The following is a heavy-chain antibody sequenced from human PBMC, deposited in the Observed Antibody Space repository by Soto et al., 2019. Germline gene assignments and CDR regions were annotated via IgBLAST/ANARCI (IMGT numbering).Heavy chain of an antibody. CDR3: ATKYQHPAPNL. D-gene: IGHD2-2*01. CDR1: GFTFSSYS. J-gene: IGHJ4*02. V-gene: IGHV3-48*03. Sequence: PGGSLRLSCTAYGFTFSSYSMNWVRQAPGKGLEWISYINSCGNIIYYAYSESRRFTISGASAKHSLFLQITSLSADTAAFYYFATKYQHPAPNLWGQGTLVTVSS. CDR2: INSCGNII.